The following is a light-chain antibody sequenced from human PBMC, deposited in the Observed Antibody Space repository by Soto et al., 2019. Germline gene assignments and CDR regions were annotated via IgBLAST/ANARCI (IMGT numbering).Light chain of an antibody. CDR2: DSS. CDR3: QQHGNSPQIN. V-gene: IGKV3D-20*01. J-gene: IGKJ5*01. CDR1: QSVGTY. Sequence: IVLTQSPTTLSFSPREKATRSCRASQSVGTYIAWYKQKPGLAPRLVIFDSSTRATGIPDRFSGSGSGTDFTLTIRRLEPEDFAVYFCQQHGNSPQINCGQGKRREIK.